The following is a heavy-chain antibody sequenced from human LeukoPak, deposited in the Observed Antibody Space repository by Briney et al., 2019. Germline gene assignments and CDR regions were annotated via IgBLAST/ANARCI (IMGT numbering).Heavy chain of an antibody. CDR2: ISYDGSNK. CDR1: GFTFSSYA. CDR3: VRGQEVIYTPTFDY. Sequence: PGGSLRLSCAASGFTFSSYAMHWVRQAPGKGLEWVAVISYDGSNKYYADSVKGRFTISRDNSKNTLYLQMSSLRPEDTAVYYCVRGQEVIYTPTFDYWGRGAVVTVSS. J-gene: IGHJ4*02. D-gene: IGHD3-16*01. V-gene: IGHV3-30-3*01.